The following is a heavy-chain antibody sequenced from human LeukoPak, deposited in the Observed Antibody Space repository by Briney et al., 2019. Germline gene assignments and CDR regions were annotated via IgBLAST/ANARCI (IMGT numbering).Heavy chain of an antibody. Sequence: SVKVSCKASGGTFNTYSISWVRQAPGQGLEWMGGIIPVFNTINYAQKFQGRVTLTADESTSTAYRELSSPRSEDTAVYYWARGNSRWSTPSTSYYCRMDVWGQGATVAVSS. J-gene: IGHJ6*01. V-gene: IGHV1-69*01. CDR1: GGTFNTYS. CDR3: ARGNSRWSTPSTSYYCRMDV. D-gene: IGHD4-23*01. CDR2: IIPVFNTI.